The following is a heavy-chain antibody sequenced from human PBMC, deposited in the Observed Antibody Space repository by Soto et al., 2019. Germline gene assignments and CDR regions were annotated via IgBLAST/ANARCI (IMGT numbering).Heavy chain of an antibody. J-gene: IGHJ1*01. CDR2: IIPIIGVT. Sequence: QVQLVQSGAEVKRPGSSVKVSCESSGDTFNSYVISWVRQAPGQGLEWMGGIIPIIGVTHYAQKFQARANISALSSTGTAYMELTNLGFADTALSYCERESLVPQGADHWGQGTLVIVSS. CDR1: GDTFNSYV. CDR3: ERESLVPQGADH. V-gene: IGHV1-69*17. D-gene: IGHD3-16*01.